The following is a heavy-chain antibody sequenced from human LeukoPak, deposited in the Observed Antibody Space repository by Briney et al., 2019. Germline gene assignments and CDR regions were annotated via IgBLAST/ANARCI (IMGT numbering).Heavy chain of an antibody. J-gene: IGHJ3*02. D-gene: IGHD6-13*01. Sequence: GGSLRLSCAASGFTFRNYWMRWVRQAPGKGLEWVANIKEDGSEKYYVDSVKGRFTISRDNAKNSLYLQMNSLRAEDTAVYYCARLDTGASSSWSDAFDIWGQGTMVTVSS. CDR1: GFTFRNYW. CDR3: ARLDTGASSSWSDAFDI. CDR2: IKEDGSEK. V-gene: IGHV3-7*01.